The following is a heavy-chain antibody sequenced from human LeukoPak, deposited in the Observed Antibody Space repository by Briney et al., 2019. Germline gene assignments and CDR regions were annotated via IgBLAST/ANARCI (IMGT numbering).Heavy chain of an antibody. CDR3: AKVKSSLRVVGA. CDR1: GFIFRSSS. J-gene: IGHJ5*02. D-gene: IGHD3-22*01. V-gene: IGHV3-23*01. CDR2: ISAIGDIT. Sequence: GGSLRLSCAASGFIFRSSSMSWVRQAPGKGLEWVSSISAIGDITHYAESVQGRFTISRDNSGNTLYVQMNSLSVDDTAVYYCAKVKSSLRVVGAWGQGTLVTVSS.